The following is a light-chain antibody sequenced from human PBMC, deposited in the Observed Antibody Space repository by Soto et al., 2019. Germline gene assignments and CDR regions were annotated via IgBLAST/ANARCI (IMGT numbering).Light chain of an antibody. CDR3: QQRSEWPLT. Sequence: EIVMTQSPGTLSLSPGERVTLSFRASQSISRYLVWYQQKPGQAPRLLINDASNRATGIPARFSGSGSGTDFTLTISSLEPEDFAVYYCQQRSEWPLTFGGGTKVDIK. J-gene: IGKJ4*01. CDR1: QSISRY. CDR2: DAS. V-gene: IGKV3-11*01.